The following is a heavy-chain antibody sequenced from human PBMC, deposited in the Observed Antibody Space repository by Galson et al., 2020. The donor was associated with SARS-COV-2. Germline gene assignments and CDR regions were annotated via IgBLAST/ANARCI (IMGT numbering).Heavy chain of an antibody. CDR2: IYKSGNT. CDR3: ARGNSPSVTVFGVLTGTCGMDV. D-gene: IGHD3-3*01. J-gene: IGHJ6*02. V-gene: IGHV4-61*02. CDR1: GASISSGSYY. Sequence: SETLSLTCTVSGASISSGSYYWSWIRQTAGKGLEWIGRIYKSGNTNYNPSLWSQVTISVDTSKNQFSLKLTSVTAADTAVYYCARGNSPSVTVFGVLTGTCGMDVWGQGTTVTVAS.